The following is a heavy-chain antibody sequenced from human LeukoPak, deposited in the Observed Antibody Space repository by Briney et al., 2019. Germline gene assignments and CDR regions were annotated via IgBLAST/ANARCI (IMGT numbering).Heavy chain of an antibody. CDR3: ASEVPASIDYFQH. J-gene: IGHJ1*01. V-gene: IGHV4-61*02. D-gene: IGHD2-2*02. CDR1: GGSISSGTYF. Sequence: SETLSLTCTVSGGSISSGTYFWSWIRQPAGKGLEWIGRIYTSGSTNYNPFLKSRVTMSVDTSRNQFSLRLSSVTAADTAVYYCASEVPASIDYFQHWGQGTLVTVSS. CDR2: IYTSGST.